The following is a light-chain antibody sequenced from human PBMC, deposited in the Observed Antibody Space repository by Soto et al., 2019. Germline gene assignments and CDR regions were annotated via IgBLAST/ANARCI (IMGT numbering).Light chain of an antibody. V-gene: IGLV2-14*01. CDR3: CSYTSSSTYD. CDR2: DVV. CDR1: GSDVGAYNY. Sequence: QSVLTQPASVSGSPGQSITISCTGTGSDVGAYNYVSWYQQCPGKAPKLIIYDVVNRPSGVSNRFSGSKSGNTAALIIFGLQADDEADSSCCSYTSSSTYDFGTGTKVPVL. J-gene: IGLJ1*01.